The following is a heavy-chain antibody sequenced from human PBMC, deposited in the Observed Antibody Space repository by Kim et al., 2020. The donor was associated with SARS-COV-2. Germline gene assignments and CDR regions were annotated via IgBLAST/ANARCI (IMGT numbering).Heavy chain of an antibody. Sequence: SETLSLTCTVSGGSIYSTSFYWGWVRQPPGKGLEWIGNVNYLGSTSYNPSLKSRVTISVDTSKNQFSVTLTSVTAADTALYYCARHRASTGSFYLSAIESWGQGTLVTVSS. CDR1: GGSIYSTSFY. J-gene: IGHJ4*02. CDR3: ARHRASTGSFYLSAIES. D-gene: IGHD3-10*01. V-gene: IGHV4-39*01. CDR2: VNYLGST.